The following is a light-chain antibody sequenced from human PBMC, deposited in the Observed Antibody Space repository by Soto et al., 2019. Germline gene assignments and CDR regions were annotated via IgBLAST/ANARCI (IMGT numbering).Light chain of an antibody. J-gene: IGKJ1*01. CDR2: WAS. CDR1: QSVLYSSNNQNY. CDR3: QRYDSTPQT. Sequence: DIVMTQSPDSLAVSLGERATINCKSSQSVLYSSNNQNYLAWYQQKPGQPPKLLIYWASTRESGVPDRFSGSGSGTDFTLTISSLQAEDVAVYCSQRYDSTPQTFGQGTKVEIK. V-gene: IGKV4-1*01.